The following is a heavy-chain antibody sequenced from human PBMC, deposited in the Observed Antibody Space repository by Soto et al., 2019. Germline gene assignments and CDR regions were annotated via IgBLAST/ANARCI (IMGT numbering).Heavy chain of an antibody. D-gene: IGHD2-15*01. V-gene: IGHV4-39*05. Sequence: PSGTPSLTCTVSGGSISRSGYYWGWIRQPPGKGLEWIGSIYYSGGTYYNPSLKSRVTISVDTSKNQFSLKLSSVTAADTAVYYCATLGYCSGGSCYYFDYWGQGTLVTVSS. CDR2: IYYSGGT. CDR1: GGSISRSGYY. CDR3: ATLGYCSGGSCYYFDY. J-gene: IGHJ4*02.